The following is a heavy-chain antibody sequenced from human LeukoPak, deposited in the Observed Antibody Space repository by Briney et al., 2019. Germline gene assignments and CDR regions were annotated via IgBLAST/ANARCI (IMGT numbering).Heavy chain of an antibody. J-gene: IGHJ4*02. Sequence: PSATLSLTCTVSGGSVSTSDYYWGWIRQSPVKGLEWIGDVFYTGKTNYNPSLRGRATISIDTSKNQFSLKLTYVTAADSAVYYCARVFDSWGQGTLVTVSS. CDR2: VFYTGKT. V-gene: IGHV4-39*07. CDR1: GGSVSTSDYY. CDR3: ARVFDS.